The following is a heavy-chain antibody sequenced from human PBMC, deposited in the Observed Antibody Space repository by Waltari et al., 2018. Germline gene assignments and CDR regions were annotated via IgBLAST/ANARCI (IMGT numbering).Heavy chain of an antibody. D-gene: IGHD2-2*02. CDR3: AREVGDIVVVPAAISAYYFDY. Sequence: QVQLQQWGEGLLKPSETLSLTCAVYGGSFSGYSWSWIRQPPGKGLEWIGEINHSGSTNYNPSLKSRVTISVDTSKNQFSLKLSSVTAADTAVYYCAREVGDIVVVPAAISAYYFDYWGQGTLVTVSS. CDR1: GGSFSGYS. CDR2: INHSGST. V-gene: IGHV4-34*01. J-gene: IGHJ4*02.